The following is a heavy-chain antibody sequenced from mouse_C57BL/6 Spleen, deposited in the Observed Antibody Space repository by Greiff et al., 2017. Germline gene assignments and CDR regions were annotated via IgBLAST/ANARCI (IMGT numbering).Heavy chain of an antibody. CDR3: AKNWGTTVVEPYFYV. D-gene: IGHD1-1*01. V-gene: IGHV2-5*01. J-gene: IGHJ1*03. CDR2: IWRGGST. Sequence: VMLVESGPGLVQPSQSLSITCTVSGFSFTSYGVHWVRQSPGKGLEWLGVIWRGGSTDYNAAFMSSLSITKVNSTSQVFFKINSLHADDTAIYYWAKNWGTTVVEPYFYVWGTGTTVTVSS. CDR1: GFSFTSYG.